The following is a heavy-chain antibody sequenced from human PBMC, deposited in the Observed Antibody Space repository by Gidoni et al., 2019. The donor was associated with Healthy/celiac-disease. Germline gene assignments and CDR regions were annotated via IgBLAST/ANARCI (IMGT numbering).Heavy chain of an antibody. Sequence: SGFTFICYAMHWVRWAPGKGLEWVALISYDGSNKYYADSVKGRFTISRDNSKKTLNLQMNSRRAEDKAVYYCAREGGYSGYDSGPIFDYWGQGTLVTVSS. CDR3: AREGGYSGYDSGPIFDY. CDR1: GFTFICYA. CDR2: ISYDGSNK. J-gene: IGHJ4*02. V-gene: IGHV3-30*04. D-gene: IGHD5-12*01.